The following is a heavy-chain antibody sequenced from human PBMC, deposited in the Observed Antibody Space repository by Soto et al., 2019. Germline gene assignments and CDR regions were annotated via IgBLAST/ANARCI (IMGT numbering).Heavy chain of an antibody. J-gene: IGHJ4*02. CDR1: GYSISTSYY. D-gene: IGHD1-26*01. CDR3: ARGRGGSYYKRRHYFDY. V-gene: IGHV4-38-2*01. Sequence: SETLSLTCAVSGYSISTSYYWGWIRQPPGKGLEWIGSISHSGNSGSTYYNPSLKSRVTISGDTSKNQFSLKLSSVTAADTAVYYCARGRGGSYYKRRHYFDYWGQGTLVTVSS. CDR2: ISHSGNSGST.